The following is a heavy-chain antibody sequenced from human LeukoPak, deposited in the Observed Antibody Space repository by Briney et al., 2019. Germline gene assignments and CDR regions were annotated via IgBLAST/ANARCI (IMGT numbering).Heavy chain of an antibody. CDR2: IYYSGST. V-gene: IGHV4-61*01. Sequence: SETLSLTCTVSGXSVSSGSDYWSWIRQPPGKGLEWIGYIYYSGSTNYNPSLKSRVTISVDTSKNQFSLKLSSVTAADTAVYYCARGQRAFDIWGRGTMVTVSS. CDR1: GXSVSSGSDY. J-gene: IGHJ3*02. CDR3: ARGQRAFDI.